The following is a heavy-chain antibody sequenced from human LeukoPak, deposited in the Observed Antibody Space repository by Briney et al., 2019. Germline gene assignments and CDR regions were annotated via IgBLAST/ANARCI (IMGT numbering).Heavy chain of an antibody. Sequence: GGSLRLSCAASGFTFSSYAMHWVRQAPGKGLEWVAVISYDGSNKYYADSVKGRFTISRDNSKNTLYLQMNSLRAEDTAVYYRARDFTPGVDTAMVLDYWGQGTLVTVSS. D-gene: IGHD5-18*01. V-gene: IGHV3-30-3*01. CDR3: ARDFTPGVDTAMVLDY. J-gene: IGHJ4*02. CDR2: ISYDGSNK. CDR1: GFTFSSYA.